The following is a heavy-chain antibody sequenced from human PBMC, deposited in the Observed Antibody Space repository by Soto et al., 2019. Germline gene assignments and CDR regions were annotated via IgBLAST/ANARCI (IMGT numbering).Heavy chain of an antibody. J-gene: IGHJ5*02. D-gene: IGHD6-19*01. Sequence: SETLSLTCFVSGYPITAGGYYWSWIRHHPGKGLEWIGSFYSSGSIIYNPSLRSRVSISGDTSSNQFSMSLTSVTAADTARYYCARMYSSGSGWFHPWSQGTLVTVSS. V-gene: IGHV4-31*03. CDR3: ARMYSSGSGWFHP. CDR1: GYPITAGGYY. CDR2: FYSSGSI.